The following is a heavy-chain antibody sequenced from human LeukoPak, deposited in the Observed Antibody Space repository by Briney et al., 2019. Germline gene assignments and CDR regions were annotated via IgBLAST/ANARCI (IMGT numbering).Heavy chain of an antibody. CDR1: GYTFTGYY. CDR3: ALYSSGWYIHSGDAFDI. J-gene: IGHJ3*02. CDR2: INPNSGGT. D-gene: IGHD6-19*01. V-gene: IGHV1-2*02. Sequence: ASVKVSCKASGYTFTGYYMHWVRQAPGQGLEWMGWINPNSGGTNYAQKFQGRVTMTRDTSISTAYMELSRLRSDDTAVYYCALYSSGWYIHSGDAFDIWGQGTMVTVSS.